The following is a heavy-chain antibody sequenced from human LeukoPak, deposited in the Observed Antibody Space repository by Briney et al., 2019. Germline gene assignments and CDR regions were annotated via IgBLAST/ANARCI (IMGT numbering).Heavy chain of an antibody. CDR2: ISAYNGNT. V-gene: IGHV1-18*01. CDR1: GYTFTSYG. CDR3: ARAIGKYYYDSSGYYWEYYFDY. Sequence: ASVKVSCKASGYTFTSYGISWVRQAPGQGLEWMGWISAYNGNTNYAQKLQGRVTMTTDTSTSTAYMELRSLRSDDTAVYYCARAIGKYYYDSSGYYWEYYFDYWGQGTLVTVSS. J-gene: IGHJ4*02. D-gene: IGHD3-22*01.